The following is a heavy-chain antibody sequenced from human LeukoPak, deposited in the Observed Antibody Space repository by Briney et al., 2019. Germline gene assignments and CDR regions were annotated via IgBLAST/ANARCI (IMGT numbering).Heavy chain of an antibody. Sequence: ASVKVSCKASGNTFTSYYMHWVRQAPGQGLEWMGWINPNGGGTKYAQKFQDTVTMTTDTSVSTAYMELSGLRSDDTAVYYCARGGAYFDYWGQGTLVTVSS. J-gene: IGHJ4*02. CDR1: GNTFTSYY. CDR2: INPNGGGT. D-gene: IGHD4/OR15-4a*01. V-gene: IGHV1-2*02. CDR3: ARGGAYFDY.